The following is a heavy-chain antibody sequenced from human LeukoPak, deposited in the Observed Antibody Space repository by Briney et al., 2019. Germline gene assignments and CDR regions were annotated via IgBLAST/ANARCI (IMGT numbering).Heavy chain of an antibody. CDR2: IYPRDSDT. J-gene: IGHJ4*02. Sequence: GESLQISCQGSGYSFTSYWIGWVRQMPGKPLEWMGIIYPRDSDTRYSPSFQGQVTISADKSISTAYLQWSSLKASDTAMYYCARRGYYGDYSFDFWGQGTLVTVSS. D-gene: IGHD4-17*01. CDR3: ARRGYYGDYSFDF. CDR1: GYSFTSYW. V-gene: IGHV5-51*01.